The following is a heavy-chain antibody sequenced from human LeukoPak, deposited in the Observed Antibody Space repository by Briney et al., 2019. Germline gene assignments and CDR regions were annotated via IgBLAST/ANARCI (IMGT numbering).Heavy chain of an antibody. D-gene: IGHD1-7*01. J-gene: IGHJ4*02. V-gene: IGHV3-23*01. Sequence: GGSLRLSCAASGLSFSISAMTGVGQAPGKGLEWVSTVSDTGSTTYYADSVKGRFSISRDNSKNTLYLQMNSLRAEDTAVYYCAKSLGTNYWGQGTLVTVSS. CDR1: GLSFSISA. CDR2: VSDTGSTT. CDR3: AKSLGTNY.